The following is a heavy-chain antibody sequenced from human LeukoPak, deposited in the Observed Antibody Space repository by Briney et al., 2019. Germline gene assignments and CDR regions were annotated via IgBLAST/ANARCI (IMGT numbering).Heavy chain of an antibody. J-gene: IGHJ3*02. D-gene: IGHD2-2*01. Sequence: ASVKVSCKASGYTFTGYYMHWVRQAPGQGLEWMGWINPNSGGTNYAQKFQGRVTMTKDTSISTAYMELGRLRSDDTAVYYCARDRGVVVPAADDAFDIWGQGTMVTVSS. CDR2: INPNSGGT. CDR3: ARDRGVVVPAADDAFDI. CDR1: GYTFTGYY. V-gene: IGHV1-2*02.